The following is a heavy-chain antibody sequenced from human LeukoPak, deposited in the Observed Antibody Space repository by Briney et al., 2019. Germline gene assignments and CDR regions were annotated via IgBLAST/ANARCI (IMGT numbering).Heavy chain of an antibody. J-gene: IGHJ6*03. Sequence: TPSETLSLTCTVSGGSISSYYWSWIRQPPGKGLEWIGEINHSGSTNYNPSLKSRVTISVDTSKNQFSLKLSSVTAADTAVYYCARDLRYSSGWSASGMDVWGKGTTVTISS. D-gene: IGHD6-19*01. CDR3: ARDLRYSSGWSASGMDV. CDR1: GGSISSYY. V-gene: IGHV4-34*01. CDR2: INHSGST.